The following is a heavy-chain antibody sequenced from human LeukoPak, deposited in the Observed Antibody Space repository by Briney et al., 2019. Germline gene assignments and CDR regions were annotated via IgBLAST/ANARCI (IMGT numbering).Heavy chain of an antibody. CDR1: GFTFSSYE. CDR3: ATVRRYGLLYYGMDV. D-gene: IGHD5-18*01. V-gene: IGHV3-48*03. J-gene: IGHJ6*02. CDR2: ISSSGSTI. Sequence: GGSLRLSCAASGFTFSSYEMNWVRQAPGKGLECVSYISSSGSTIYYADSVKGRFTISRDNAKNSLYLQMNSLRAEDTAVYYCATVRRYGLLYYGMDVWGQGTTVTVSS.